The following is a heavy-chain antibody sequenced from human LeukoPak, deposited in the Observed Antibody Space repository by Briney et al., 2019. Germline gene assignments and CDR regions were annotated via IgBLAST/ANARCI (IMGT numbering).Heavy chain of an antibody. CDR1: GFTFGDYA. J-gene: IGHJ4*02. CDR3: TRGSYDSSGYYYENDY. Sequence: GGSLRLSCTASGFTFGDYAMSWVRQAPGKGLEWVGFIRSKAYGGTTEYAASVKGRFTISRDDSKSIAYLQMNSLKTEDTAVYYCTRGSYDSSGYYYENDYWSQGTLVTVSS. V-gene: IGHV3-49*04. D-gene: IGHD3-22*01. CDR2: IRSKAYGGTT.